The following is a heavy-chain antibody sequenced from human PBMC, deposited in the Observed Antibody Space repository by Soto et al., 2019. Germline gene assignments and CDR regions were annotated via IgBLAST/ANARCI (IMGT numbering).Heavy chain of an antibody. CDR3: AREGGYSYGNRVYYNYLDV. Sequence: SSETLSLTCTVSGGSISSYYWSWIRQPPGKGLEWIGYIYYSGSTNYNPSLKSRVTISVDTSKNQFSLKLSSVTAADTAVYYCAREGGYSYGNRVYYNYLDVRGNGTTVPVS. D-gene: IGHD5-18*01. J-gene: IGHJ6*03. V-gene: IGHV4-59*01. CDR2: IYYSGST. CDR1: GGSISSYY.